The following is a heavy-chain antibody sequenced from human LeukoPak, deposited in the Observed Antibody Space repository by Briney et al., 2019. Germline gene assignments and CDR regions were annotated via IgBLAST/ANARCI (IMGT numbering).Heavy chain of an antibody. Sequence: PSETLSLACAVYGGSFSGYYWSWIRQPPGKGLEWIGEINHSGSTNYNPSLKSRGTISVDTSKNQFSLKLSSVTAADTAVYYCARVRSIVGAIVWFDPWGQGTLVTVSS. J-gene: IGHJ5*02. CDR3: ARVRSIVGAIVWFDP. D-gene: IGHD1-26*01. CDR1: GGSFSGYY. V-gene: IGHV4-34*01. CDR2: INHSGST.